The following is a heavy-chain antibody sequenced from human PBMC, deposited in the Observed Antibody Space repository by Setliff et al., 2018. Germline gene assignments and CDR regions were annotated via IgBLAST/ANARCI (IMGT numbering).Heavy chain of an antibody. Sequence: ASVKVSCKASGYSFTNYDINWVRQATGQGLEWMGWINPNSGNTDYAQKFQGRVTITADESTSTAYMELSSLRSEDTAVYYCARERTTNWEGYYFDYWGQGTLVTVSS. CDR3: ARERTTNWEGYYFDY. CDR1: GYSFTNYD. CDR2: INPNSGNT. V-gene: IGHV1-8*03. J-gene: IGHJ4*02. D-gene: IGHD7-27*01.